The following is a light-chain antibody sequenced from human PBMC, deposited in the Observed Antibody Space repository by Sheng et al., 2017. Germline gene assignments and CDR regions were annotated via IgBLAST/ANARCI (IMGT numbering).Light chain of an antibody. Sequence: DIQMTQSPSTLSASVGDRVTITCRASQSISGSLAWYQQKPGKAPNLLIYKASTLGSGVPSRFSGSGSGTEFTLTISSLQPDDFATYYCQQYNSYLITFGQGTRLEIK. CDR2: KAS. J-gene: IGKJ5*01. CDR3: QQYNSYLIT. V-gene: IGKV1-5*03. CDR1: QSISGS.